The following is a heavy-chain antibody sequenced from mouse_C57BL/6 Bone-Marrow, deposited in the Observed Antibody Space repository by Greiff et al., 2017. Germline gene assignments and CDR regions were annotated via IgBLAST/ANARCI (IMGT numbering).Heavy chain of an antibody. D-gene: IGHD1-1*01. Sequence: EVKLVESGGGLVKPGGSLKLSCAASGFTFSDYGMHWVRQAPEKGLEWVAYISSGSSTIYYADTVKGRFTIARDNAKNTLFLQMTSLRSEDTAMYYGARGGSGCYCAMDYWGQGTSVTVSA. J-gene: IGHJ4*01. CDR1: GFTFSDYG. V-gene: IGHV5-17*01. CDR2: ISSGSSTI. CDR3: ARGGSGCYCAMDY.